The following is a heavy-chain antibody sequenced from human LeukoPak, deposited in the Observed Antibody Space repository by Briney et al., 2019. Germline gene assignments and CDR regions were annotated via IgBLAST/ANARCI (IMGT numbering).Heavy chain of an antibody. Sequence: GGSLRLSCAASGFTFTTCAMSWVRQAPGKGLEWVSSISASGGTTYYADSVKGRFTLSRDNSKNTLYLQVNSLRAEDSAVYYCAKGSSWYDAFDIWGQGTMVTVSS. J-gene: IGHJ3*02. CDR1: GFTFTTCA. D-gene: IGHD6-13*01. CDR3: AKGSSWYDAFDI. CDR2: ISASGGTT. V-gene: IGHV3-23*01.